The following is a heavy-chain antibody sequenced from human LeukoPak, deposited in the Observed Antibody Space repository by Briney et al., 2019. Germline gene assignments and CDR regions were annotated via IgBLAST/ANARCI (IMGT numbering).Heavy chain of an antibody. D-gene: IGHD3-3*01. Sequence: ASVSLSCTVSGYTLTELSMHWVRQAPGPRRGGMGGFDPEDGETIYAQKFQGRVTLAEDTSTDTAYMGLSSLRSEDTAVYSCATGTGEWLFIMDYWGQGTLVSVSS. CDR3: ATGTGEWLFIMDY. V-gene: IGHV1-24*01. J-gene: IGHJ4*02. CDR2: FDPEDGET. CDR1: GYTLTELS.